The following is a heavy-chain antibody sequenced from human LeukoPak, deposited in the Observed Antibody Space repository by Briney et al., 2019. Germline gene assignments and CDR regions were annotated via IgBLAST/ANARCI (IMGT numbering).Heavy chain of an antibody. CDR2: IRSKDNDGTT. V-gene: IGHV3-49*04. J-gene: IGHJ4*02. CDR1: GFTFGDYA. D-gene: IGHD1-26*01. Sequence: GGSLRLSCTASGFTFGDYAISWVRQAPGKGLEWLGFIRSKDNDGTTAYAASVEGRFIISRDDSKSIAYLQMNDLKTEDTAVYYCTTDGVGVEGATYDNWGQGTLVSVSS. CDR3: TTDGVGVEGATYDN.